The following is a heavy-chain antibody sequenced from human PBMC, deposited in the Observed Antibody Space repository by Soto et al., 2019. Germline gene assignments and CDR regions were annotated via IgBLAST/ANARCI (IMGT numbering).Heavy chain of an antibody. Sequence: GGSLRLSCAASGFTFSSYSMNWVRQAPGKGLEWVSSISSISSYIYYADSVKGRFTISRDNAKNSLYLQMNSLRAEDTAVYYCARDRITFGGVIVNYPPNYWGQGTLVTGSS. CDR3: ARDRITFGGVIVNYPPNY. V-gene: IGHV3-21*01. CDR1: GFTFSSYS. D-gene: IGHD3-16*02. CDR2: ISSISSYI. J-gene: IGHJ4*02.